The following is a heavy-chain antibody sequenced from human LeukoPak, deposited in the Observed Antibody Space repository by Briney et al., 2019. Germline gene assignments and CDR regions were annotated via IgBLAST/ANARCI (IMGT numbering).Heavy chain of an antibody. J-gene: IGHJ5*02. CDR2: ISGSGGST. CDR1: GFTVSSNY. V-gene: IGHV3-23*01. D-gene: IGHD3-3*01. Sequence: GGSLRLSCAASGFTVSSNYMSWVRQAPGKGLEWVSAISGSGGSTYYADSVKGRFTISGDNSKNTLYLQMNSLRAEDTAVYYCATWYYDFWSGYFIPENNWFDPWGQGTLVTVSS. CDR3: ATWYYDFWSGYFIPENNWFDP.